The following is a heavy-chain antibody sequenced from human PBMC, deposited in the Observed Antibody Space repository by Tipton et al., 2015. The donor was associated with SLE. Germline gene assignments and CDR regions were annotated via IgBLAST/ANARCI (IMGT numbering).Heavy chain of an antibody. V-gene: IGHV3-48*01. J-gene: IGHJ4*02. CDR1: GFTFSRFS. D-gene: IGHD3-3*01. Sequence: SLRLSCAASGFTFSRFSMNWVRQAPGKGLEWVSYISHSGGTTHYADSVRGRFTISRDNAKNSLYLQMESLRVEDTAVYYCAILPNYDLWSGYYTEDLDSWGQGTLVTVSS. CDR3: AILPNYDLWSGYYTEDLDS. CDR2: ISHSGGTT.